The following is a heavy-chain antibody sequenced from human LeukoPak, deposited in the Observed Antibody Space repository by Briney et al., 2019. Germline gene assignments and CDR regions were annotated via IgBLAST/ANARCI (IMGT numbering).Heavy chain of an antibody. CDR3: AKDLIGRYSGDS. CDR2: ISGTTVST. V-gene: IGHV3-23*01. D-gene: IGHD5-12*01. CDR1: GFTFSGYA. J-gene: IGHJ4*02. Sequence: GGSLRLSCAASGFTFSGYAMSWVRQAPGKGLGWVSSISGTTVSTYYTDSVKGRFTISRDNSKNTLYLQMNSLRAEDTALYYCAKDLIGRYSGDSWGQGTLVAVSS.